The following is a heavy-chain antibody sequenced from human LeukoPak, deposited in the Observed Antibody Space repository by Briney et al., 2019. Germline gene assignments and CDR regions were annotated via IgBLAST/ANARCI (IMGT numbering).Heavy chain of an antibody. D-gene: IGHD3-9*01. CDR1: GGSFSGYY. CDR3: ARGLRYFDWLLMARRFDP. CDR2: INHSGST. Sequence: SETLSLTCAVYGGSFSGYYWSRIRQPPGKGLEWIGEINHSGSTNYNPSLKSRVTISVDTSKNQFSLKLSSVTAADTAVYYCARGLRYFDWLLMARRFDPWGQGTLVTVPS. V-gene: IGHV4-34*01. J-gene: IGHJ5*02.